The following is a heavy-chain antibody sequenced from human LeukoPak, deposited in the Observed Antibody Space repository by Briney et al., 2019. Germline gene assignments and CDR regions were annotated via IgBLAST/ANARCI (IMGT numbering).Heavy chain of an antibody. CDR1: GLNAGSYW. V-gene: IGHV3-7*05. CDR3: ARASDPWLQLT. J-gene: IGHJ5*02. D-gene: IGHD5-24*01. CDR2: IRQDGSEK. Sequence: PGGSLRLSCAASGLNAGSYWMRSVRQAPRKGLEWVANIRQDGSEKYYVDSVRGRFTTSRDNAQTSLYLQINSLRAEDTAVYYCARASDPWLQLTWGQGTLVTVSS.